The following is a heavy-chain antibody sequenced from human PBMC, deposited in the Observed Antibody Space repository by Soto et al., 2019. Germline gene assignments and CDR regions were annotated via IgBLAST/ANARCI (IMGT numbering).Heavy chain of an antibody. J-gene: IGHJ4*02. CDR1: GFTFSSYS. D-gene: IGHD2-2*01. CDR3: ARARFGRYCSSTSCYIAPARFDY. Sequence: EVQLVESGGGLVKPGGSLRLSCAASGFTFSSYSMNWVRQAPGKGLEWVSSISSSSSYIYYADSVKGRFTISRDNAKNSLYLQMNSLRAEYTAVYYCARARFGRYCSSTSCYIAPARFDYWGQGTLVTVSS. CDR2: ISSSSSYI. V-gene: IGHV3-21*01.